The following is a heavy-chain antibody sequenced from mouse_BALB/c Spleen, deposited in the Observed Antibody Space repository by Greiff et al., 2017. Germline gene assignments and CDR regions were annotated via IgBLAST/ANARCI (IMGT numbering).Heavy chain of an antibody. V-gene: IGHV5-6-5*01. J-gene: IGHJ4*01. CDR3: ARVYYGYDY. D-gene: IGHD2-2*01. Sequence: EVNVVESGGGLVKPGGSLKLSCAASGFTFSSYAMSWVRQTPEKRLEWVASISSGGSTYYPDSVKGRFTISRDNARNILYLQMSSLRSEDTAMYYCARVYYGYDYWGQGTSVTVSS. CDR2: ISSGGST. CDR1: GFTFSSYA.